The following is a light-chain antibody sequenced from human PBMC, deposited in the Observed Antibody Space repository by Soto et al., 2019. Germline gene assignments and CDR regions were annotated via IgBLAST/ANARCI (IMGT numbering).Light chain of an antibody. CDR1: SSNIGNNY. CDR2: DNN. J-gene: IGLJ2*01. CDR3: GPWDSRLSAGV. Sequence: QSVLTQPPSVSAAPGQKVTISCSESSSNIGNNYVSWYQQLPGTAPKLLIYDNNKRPSGIPDRFSGSKSGTSATLGITGLETGDEADYYCGPWDSRLSAGVFGGGTKLTVL. V-gene: IGLV1-51*01.